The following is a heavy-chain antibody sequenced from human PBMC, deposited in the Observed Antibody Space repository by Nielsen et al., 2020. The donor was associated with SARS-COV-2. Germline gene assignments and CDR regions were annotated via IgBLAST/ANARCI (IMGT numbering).Heavy chain of an antibody. CDR1: GLTFHTYA. CDR3: ARDWSRAFDV. Sequence: GESLKISCAASGLTFHTYAMHWVRQAPGRGLEWVADIKPDGSEKVYVDSVKGRFTISRDNAKNSMSLQMNSLRVEDTAVYYCARDWSRAFDVWGQGTMVTVSS. J-gene: IGHJ3*01. CDR2: IKPDGSEK. V-gene: IGHV3-7*01.